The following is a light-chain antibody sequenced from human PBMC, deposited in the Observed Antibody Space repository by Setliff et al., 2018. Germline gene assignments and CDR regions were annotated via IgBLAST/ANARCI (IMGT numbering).Light chain of an antibody. CDR3: SSYAGNYIYV. J-gene: IGLJ1*01. CDR2: EVN. Sequence: SVLTQPPSASGSPGQSVTISCTGTSSDVGTYKLVSWFQQHPGKGPKLVIYEVNRRPSGVPDRFSGSKSGNTASLTVSGLQAEDEADYYCSSYAGNYIYVFGTGTKVTVL. V-gene: IGLV2-8*01. CDR1: SSDVGTYKL.